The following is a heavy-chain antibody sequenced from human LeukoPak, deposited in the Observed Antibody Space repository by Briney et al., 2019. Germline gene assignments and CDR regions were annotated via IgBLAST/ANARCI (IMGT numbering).Heavy chain of an antibody. CDR2: IYPGDSDT. Sequence: PGESLKISCKGSGYSFTSYWIGWVRQMPRKGLEWMGIIYPGDSDTRYSPSFQGQVTISADKSISTAYLQWSSLKASDTAMYYCATHSSSWYEEIYYYYYMDVWGKGTTVTVSS. J-gene: IGHJ6*03. V-gene: IGHV5-51*01. CDR1: GYSFTSYW. CDR3: ATHSSSWYEEIYYYYYMDV. D-gene: IGHD6-13*01.